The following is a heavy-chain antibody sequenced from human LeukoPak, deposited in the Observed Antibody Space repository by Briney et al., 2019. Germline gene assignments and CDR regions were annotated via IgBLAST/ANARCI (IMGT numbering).Heavy chain of an antibody. V-gene: IGHV3-30*04. D-gene: IGHD1-1*01. Sequence: GGSLRLSCATSGFTFSNYDIHWVRQAPGKGLEWVAVISYDGSKKYYADSVKGRFTISRDNSKNTLYLQMNSLRAEDTAVYYCANAGGSRGTYYFDYWGQGTLVTVSS. J-gene: IGHJ4*02. CDR1: GFTFSNYD. CDR2: ISYDGSKK. CDR3: ANAGGSRGTYYFDY.